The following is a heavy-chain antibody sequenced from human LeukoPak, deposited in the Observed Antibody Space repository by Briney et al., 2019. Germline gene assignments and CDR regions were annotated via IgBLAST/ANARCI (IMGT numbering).Heavy chain of an antibody. CDR2: IKEDGSEN. V-gene: IGHV3-7*01. CDR1: AFTFRSYW. CDR3: ARYGNNVDNAFDI. D-gene: IGHD4-17*01. Sequence: GGSLRLSCAASAFTFRSYWMSWVREAPGKGLEWVANIKEDGSENYYVDSVKGRFTISRDNAENSLYLQMNSLRVEDTALYYCARYGNNVDNAFDIWGQGTMVTVSS. J-gene: IGHJ3*02.